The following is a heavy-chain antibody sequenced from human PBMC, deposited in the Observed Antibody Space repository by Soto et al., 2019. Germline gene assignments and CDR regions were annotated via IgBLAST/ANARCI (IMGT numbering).Heavy chain of an antibody. CDR3: ARSSRGGNAGYFNL. Sequence: GGSLRLSCAVSGFSVGSNYMSWVRQAPGKGLEWVSVIYSGGTTHDADSVKGRFTTSRDNSKNMVYLQMNSLRVEDTAVYYCARSSRGGNAGYFNLWGRGTLVTVSS. J-gene: IGHJ2*01. D-gene: IGHD2-15*01. CDR1: GFSVGSNY. V-gene: IGHV3-53*01. CDR2: IYSGGTT.